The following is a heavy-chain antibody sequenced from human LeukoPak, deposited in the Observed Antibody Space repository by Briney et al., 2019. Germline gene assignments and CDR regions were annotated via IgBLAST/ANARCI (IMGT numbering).Heavy chain of an antibody. CDR2: VGPNTGGT. V-gene: IGHV1-2*02. D-gene: IGHD3-10*01. CDR3: ARGSRFHPQNWFDP. CDR1: GYTFIDYY. J-gene: IGHJ5*02. Sequence: ASVKVSCKASGYTFIDYYIHWVRQAPGHGLEWMGWVGPNTGGTYYAQTFQGRVTMTSAASISTVYMELTSLTYDDTAVYYCARGSRFHPQNWFDPWGQGTLITVSS.